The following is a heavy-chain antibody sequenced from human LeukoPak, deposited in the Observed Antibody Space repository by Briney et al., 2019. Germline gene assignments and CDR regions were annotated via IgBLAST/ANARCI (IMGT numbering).Heavy chain of an antibody. Sequence: GGPLTLSCTVSGFTFSRYGMHWGRKAPGKGLEWVAVIYYDRSNKYYADSVRGRFTISRDNSKDTLYLQMNSLRAEDTAVYYCAKRPSDYGDYVSYFDYWGRGTLVTVSS. D-gene: IGHD4-17*01. CDR2: IYYDRSNK. J-gene: IGHJ4*02. CDR1: GFTFSRYG. V-gene: IGHV3-33*03. CDR3: AKRPSDYGDYVSYFDY.